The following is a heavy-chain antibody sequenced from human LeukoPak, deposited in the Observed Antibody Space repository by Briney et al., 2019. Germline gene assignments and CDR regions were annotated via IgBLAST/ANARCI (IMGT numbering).Heavy chain of an antibody. Sequence: KASETLSLTCAVYGGSFSGYYWSWIRQPPGKGLEWIGEINHSGSTNYNPFLKSRVTISVDTSKNQFSLKLSSVTAADTAVYYCARHPVLLWFGAWNWFDPWGQGTLVTVSS. CDR3: ARHPVLLWFGAWNWFDP. J-gene: IGHJ5*02. CDR1: GGSFSGYY. CDR2: INHSGST. D-gene: IGHD3-10*01. V-gene: IGHV4-34*01.